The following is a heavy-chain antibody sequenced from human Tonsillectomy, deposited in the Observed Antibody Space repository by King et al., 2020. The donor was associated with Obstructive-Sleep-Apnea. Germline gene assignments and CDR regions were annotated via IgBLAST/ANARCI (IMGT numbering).Heavy chain of an antibody. Sequence: HVQLQESGPGLVKPSQTLSLTYTVSVGSISRGGYYWSWIRQHPGKGLEWIGYIYYSGSPYYNPALKSRVTISVDTSKNQFSLKLSSVTAADTAVYYCARDYHYDILTGYAYYYGMDVWGQGTTVTVSS. J-gene: IGHJ6*02. CDR2: IYYSGSP. CDR1: VGSISRGGYY. V-gene: IGHV4-31*03. CDR3: ARDYHYDILTGYAYYYGMDV. D-gene: IGHD3-9*01.